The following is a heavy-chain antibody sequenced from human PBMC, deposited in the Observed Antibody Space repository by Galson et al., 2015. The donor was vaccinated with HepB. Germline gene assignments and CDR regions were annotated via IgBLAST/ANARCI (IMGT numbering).Heavy chain of an antibody. J-gene: IGHJ4*02. CDR1: GFTFDDYT. D-gene: IGHD6-19*01. V-gene: IGHV3-43*01. CDR3: AKGLGAGLTIDY. Sequence: SLRLSCAASGFTFDDYTMHWVRQAPGKGLEWVSLISWDGGSTYYADSVKGRFTISRDNSKNSLYLQMNSLRTEDTALYYCAKGLGAGLTIDYWGQGTLVTVSS. CDR2: ISWDGGST.